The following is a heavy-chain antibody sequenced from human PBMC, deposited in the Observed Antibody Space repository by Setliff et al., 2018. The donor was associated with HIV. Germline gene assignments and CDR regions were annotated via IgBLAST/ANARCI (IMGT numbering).Heavy chain of an antibody. V-gene: IGHV3-23*01. J-gene: IGHJ6*02. Sequence: PGGSLRLSCAASGFTFSSYAMSWVRQAPGKGLEWVSAISGSGGSTYYADSVKGRFTISRDNSKNTLYLQMNSLRAEDTAVYYCAKCNNPGYSSSWYNYYGMDVWGQGTTGTVS. CDR1: GFTFSSYA. CDR3: AKCNNPGYSSSWYNYYGMDV. D-gene: IGHD6-13*01. CDR2: ISGSGGST.